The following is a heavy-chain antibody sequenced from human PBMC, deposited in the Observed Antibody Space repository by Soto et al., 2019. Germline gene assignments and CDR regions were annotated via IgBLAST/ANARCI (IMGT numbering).Heavy chain of an antibody. J-gene: IGHJ6*02. V-gene: IGHV4-39*01. CDR3: ARHEGYCSGGSCYSNYYYGMDV. CDR1: GDSISRSSHY. CDR2: VHISEKT. D-gene: IGHD2-15*01. Sequence: SETLSLTCSVSGDSISRSSHYWGWIRQPPGKGLEWIGSVHISEKTYYNPSLKSRVTISVDTSKNQLSLKLSSVTAADTAVYYCARHEGYCSGGSCYSNYYYGMDVWGQGTTVT.